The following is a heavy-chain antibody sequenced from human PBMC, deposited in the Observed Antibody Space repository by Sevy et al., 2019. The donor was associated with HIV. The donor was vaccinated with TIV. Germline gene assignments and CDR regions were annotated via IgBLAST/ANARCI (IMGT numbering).Heavy chain of an antibody. CDR1: GFTFDDYA. CDR3: ARATIFGVVNSNPWCYYYGMDV. CDR2: ISWNSGSI. V-gene: IGHV3-9*01. Sequence: GGSLRLSCAASGFTFDDYAMHWVRQAPGKGLEWVSGISWNSGSIGYADSVKGRFTISRDNAKNSLYLQMNSLRAEDTALYYCARATIFGVVNSNPWCYYYGMDVWGQGTTVTVSS. J-gene: IGHJ6*02. D-gene: IGHD3-3*01.